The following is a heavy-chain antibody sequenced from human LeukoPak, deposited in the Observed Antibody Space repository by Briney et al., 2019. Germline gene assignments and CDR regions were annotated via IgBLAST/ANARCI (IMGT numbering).Heavy chain of an antibody. D-gene: IGHD1-26*01. CDR2: IYYSGST. Sequence: SETLSLTCTVSGGSISSSSYYWGWIRQPPGKGLEWIGSIYYSGSTNYNPSLKSRVTISVDTSKNQFSLKLSSVTAADTAVYYCARSGGVGADFDYWGQGSLVTVSS. CDR3: ARSGGVGADFDY. V-gene: IGHV4-39*07. CDR1: GGSISSSSYY. J-gene: IGHJ4*02.